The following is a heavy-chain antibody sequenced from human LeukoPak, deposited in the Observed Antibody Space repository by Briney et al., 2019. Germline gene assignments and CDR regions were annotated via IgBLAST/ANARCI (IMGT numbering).Heavy chain of an antibody. Sequence: SQTLSLTCAVSGGSISSGGYSWSWIRQPPGKGLEWIGYIYHSGSTYYNPSLKSRVTISVDRSKNQFSLKLSSVTAADTAVYYRAREARDCSSTSCYNWFDPWGQGTLVTVSS. CDR3: AREARDCSSTSCYNWFDP. CDR1: GGSISSGGYS. J-gene: IGHJ5*02. V-gene: IGHV4-30-2*01. CDR2: IYHSGST. D-gene: IGHD2-2*01.